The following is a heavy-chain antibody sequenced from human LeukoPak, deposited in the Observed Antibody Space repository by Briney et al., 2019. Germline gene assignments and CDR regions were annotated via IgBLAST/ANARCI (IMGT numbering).Heavy chain of an antibody. J-gene: IGHJ4*01. Sequence: GGSLRLSCAASGFTFSSYSMNWVRQAPGKGLEWVSYISSRSATIYYADSVKGRFTISRDNAKNSLYLQMNSLRAEDTAVYYCAGQGAGRRGFFAFDYWGLGTLVTVSS. D-gene: IGHD3-22*01. CDR2: ISSRSATI. CDR3: AGQGAGRRGFFAFDY. CDR1: GFTFSSYS. V-gene: IGHV3-48*01.